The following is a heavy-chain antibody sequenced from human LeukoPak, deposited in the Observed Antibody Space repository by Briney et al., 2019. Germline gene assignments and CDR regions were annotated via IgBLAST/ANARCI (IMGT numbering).Heavy chain of an antibody. V-gene: IGHV4-39*07. J-gene: IGHJ5*02. Sequence: SETLSLTCTVSGGSISSSSYYWGWIRQPPGKGLEWIGSIYYSGSTYYNPSLKSRVTISVDTSKNQFSLKLSSVTAADTAVYYCAREKGSSTSPFDPWGQGTLVTVSS. D-gene: IGHD6-13*01. CDR2: IYYSGST. CDR1: GGSISSSSYY. CDR3: AREKGSSTSPFDP.